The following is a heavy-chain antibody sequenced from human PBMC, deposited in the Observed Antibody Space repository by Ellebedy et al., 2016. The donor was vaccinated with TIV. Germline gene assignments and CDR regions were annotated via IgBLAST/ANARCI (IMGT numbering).Heavy chain of an antibody. J-gene: IGHJ4*02. CDR3: ARGHSVHRSALYVDY. Sequence: AASVKVSCKASGGTFSSYAITWVRQAPGQGLESMGGIIPIFGTAHYAQKFQGRVTFTADESATTAYMELSSLRSEDTAVYYCARGHSVHRSALYVDYWGQGTPVTVSS. V-gene: IGHV1-69*13. CDR2: IIPIFGTA. CDR1: GGTFSSYA. D-gene: IGHD2-8*01.